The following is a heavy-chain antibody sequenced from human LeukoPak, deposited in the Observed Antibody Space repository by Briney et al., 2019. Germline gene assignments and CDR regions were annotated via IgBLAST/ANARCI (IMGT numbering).Heavy chain of an antibody. CDR1: GYTFTSYG. CDR2: TSAHNDDT. Sequence: ASVKVSCKASGYTFTSYGISWVRQAPGQGLEWMGWTSAHNDDTNYAETLQGRLTMTTDISTSTAYMELASLRSDDTAVYYCARDWDSRNDYFDPWGQGTLVIVSS. CDR3: ARDWDSRNDYFDP. D-gene: IGHD1-1*01. V-gene: IGHV1-18*01. J-gene: IGHJ4*02.